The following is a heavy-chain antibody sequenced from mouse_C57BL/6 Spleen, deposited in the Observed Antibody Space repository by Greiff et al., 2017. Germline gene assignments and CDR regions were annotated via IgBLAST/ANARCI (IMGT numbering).Heavy chain of an antibody. CDR3: AREGNYYGSTYYYAMAY. J-gene: IGHJ4*01. CDR1: GYSFTDYN. CDR2: INPNYGTT. V-gene: IGHV1-39*01. Sequence: VQLQQSGPELVKPGASVKISCKASGYSFTDYNMHWVKQSNGKSLEWIGVINPNYGTTSYNQKFKGTATLTVDQSSSTAYMQLNSLTSADSAVYYCAREGNYYGSTYYYAMAYWGQGTSVTVSS. D-gene: IGHD1-1*01.